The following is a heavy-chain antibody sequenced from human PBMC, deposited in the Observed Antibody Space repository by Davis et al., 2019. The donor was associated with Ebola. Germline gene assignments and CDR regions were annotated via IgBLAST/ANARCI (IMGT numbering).Heavy chain of an antibody. CDR1: GFTFSSYG. CDR2: ISGTRGST. J-gene: IGHJ4*02. CDR3: AKEVPAAAQFDY. D-gene: IGHD2-2*01. Sequence: GESLKISCAASGFTFSSYGMSWVRQAPGKGLEWVSAISGTRGSTHYADPVKGRFTISRDNSKNTLILQMNSLRAEDTAIYYCAKEVPAAAQFDYWGQGALVTVSS. V-gene: IGHV3-23*01.